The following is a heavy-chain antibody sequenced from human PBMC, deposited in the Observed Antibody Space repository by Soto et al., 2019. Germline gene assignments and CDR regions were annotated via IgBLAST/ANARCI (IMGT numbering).Heavy chain of an antibody. Sequence: QVQLVESGGGVVQPGRSLRLSCAASGFMFRNHAMHWVRQAPGKGLDWVAVISVDGANEFYADSVKGRFTISRDNSKNTLYLQMNSLRDEDTAVYYCARHAVDVTKMVYVSPIDFWGQGSLVTVSS. D-gene: IGHD2-8*01. CDR3: ARHAVDVTKMVYVSPIDF. CDR1: GFMFRNHA. J-gene: IGHJ4*02. V-gene: IGHV3-30-3*01. CDR2: ISVDGANE.